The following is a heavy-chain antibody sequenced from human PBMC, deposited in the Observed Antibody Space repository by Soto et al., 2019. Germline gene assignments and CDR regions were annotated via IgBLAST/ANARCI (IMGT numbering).Heavy chain of an antibody. V-gene: IGHV3-30*03. CDR1: GFTFSSYG. J-gene: IGHJ3*02. D-gene: IGHD2-8*02. CDR2: ISYDGSNK. Sequence: GGSLRLSCAASGFTFSSYGMHWVRQAPGKGLEWVAVISYDGSNKYYADSVKGRFTISRDNSKNTLYLQMNSLRAEDTAVYHCATGGSSVLDAFDIWGQGTMVTVSS. CDR3: ATGGSSVLDAFDI.